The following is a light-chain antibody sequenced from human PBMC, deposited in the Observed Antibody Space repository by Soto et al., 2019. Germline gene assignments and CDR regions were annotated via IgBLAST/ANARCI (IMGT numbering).Light chain of an antibody. V-gene: IGKV3-20*01. CDR3: QQYGTSPYT. J-gene: IGKJ5*01. CDR2: GAS. Sequence: EIVLTQSPGTLSLSPGERATLSCRASESVRSRYLAWYQQKLGQAPRLLIYGASSRATGIPDRFSGSGSGTDFTLTITRLEPEDFAFYYCQQYGTSPYTFGQGTRLEIK. CDR1: ESVRSRY.